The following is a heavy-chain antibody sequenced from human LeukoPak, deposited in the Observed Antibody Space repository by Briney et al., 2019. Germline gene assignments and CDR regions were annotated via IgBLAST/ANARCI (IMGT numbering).Heavy chain of an antibody. CDR2: ISGDTGNT. CDR3: ARASGYVEIDY. CDR1: GYSFINYG. Sequence: ASVKVSCKTFGYSFINYGISWVRQAPGQGLKWVGWISGDTGNTRYAQRVQGRVTMTTETSTSTAYMELRSLRSDDTAVYYCARASGYVEIDYWGQGTLVTVSS. V-gene: IGHV1-18*01. J-gene: IGHJ4*02. D-gene: IGHD6-25*01.